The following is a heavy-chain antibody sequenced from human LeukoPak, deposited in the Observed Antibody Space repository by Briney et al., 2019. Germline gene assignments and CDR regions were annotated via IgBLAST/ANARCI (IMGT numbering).Heavy chain of an antibody. CDR1: GFTFSGYE. V-gene: IGHV3-48*03. D-gene: IGHD2-2*01. CDR2: ISSSDSTI. Sequence: GGSLRLSCAASGFTFSGYEMNWVRQAPGKGLEWVSYISSSDSTIYYADSVKGRFTISRDNAKNSLYLQMNSLRAEDTAIYYCARDTKWGLDYWGQGTLVTVSS. J-gene: IGHJ4*02. CDR3: ARDTKWGLDY.